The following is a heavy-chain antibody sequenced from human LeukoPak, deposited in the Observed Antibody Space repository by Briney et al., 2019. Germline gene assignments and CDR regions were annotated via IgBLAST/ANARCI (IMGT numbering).Heavy chain of an antibody. CDR3: AKWLQSGGYFDY. CDR1: GFTFSSYG. D-gene: IGHD5-24*01. V-gene: IGHV3-30*18. J-gene: IGHJ4*02. CDR2: ISYDGSNK. Sequence: GGSLRLSCAASGFTFSSYGMHWVRQAPGKGLEWVAVISYDGSNKYYADSVKGRFTIPRDNSKNTLYLQMNSLRAEDTAVYYCAKWLQSGGYFDYWGQGTLVTVSS.